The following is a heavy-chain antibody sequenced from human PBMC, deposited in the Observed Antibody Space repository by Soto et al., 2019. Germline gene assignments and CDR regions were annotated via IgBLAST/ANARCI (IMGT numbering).Heavy chain of an antibody. D-gene: IGHD3-9*01. CDR3: ARESDILTGYYKDYFDY. V-gene: IGHV3-33*01. Sequence: GGSLRLSCAASGFTFSSYGMHWVRQAPGKGLEWVAVIWYDGSNKYYADSVKGRFTISRDNFKNTLYLQMNSLRAEDTAVFYCARESDILTGYYKDYFDYRGQGTLVTVSA. CDR2: IWYDGSNK. CDR1: GFTFSSYG. J-gene: IGHJ4*02.